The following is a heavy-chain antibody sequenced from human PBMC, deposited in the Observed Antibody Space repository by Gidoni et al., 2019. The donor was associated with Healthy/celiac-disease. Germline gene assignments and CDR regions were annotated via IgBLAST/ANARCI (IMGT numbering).Heavy chain of an antibody. Sequence: EVQLVESGGGLVQPGGSLRLSCAASGFTFSSYSMNWVRQAPGKGLEWVSYISSSSSTIYYADSVKGRFTISRDNAKNSLYLQMNSLRDEDTAVYYCARYYDILTGSATFDYWGQGTLVTVSS. V-gene: IGHV3-48*02. J-gene: IGHJ4*02. CDR3: ARYYDILTGSATFDY. D-gene: IGHD3-9*01. CDR1: GFTFSSYS. CDR2: ISSSSSTI.